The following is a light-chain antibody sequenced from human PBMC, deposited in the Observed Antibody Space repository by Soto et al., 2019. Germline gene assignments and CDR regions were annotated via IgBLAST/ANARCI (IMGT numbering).Light chain of an antibody. CDR2: DTS. CDR3: KQYKEWPPFT. CDR1: QGIGDT. J-gene: IGKJ5*01. Sequence: EVVMRQSPATLSVSPGEGATLSCRASQGIGDTLAWYQHKPGQTPRLLIYDTSTRATGIPARFSGSGSGTEFTLSISSLQSEDFAVYYCKQYKEWPPFTFGQGTRLEIK. V-gene: IGKV3-15*01.